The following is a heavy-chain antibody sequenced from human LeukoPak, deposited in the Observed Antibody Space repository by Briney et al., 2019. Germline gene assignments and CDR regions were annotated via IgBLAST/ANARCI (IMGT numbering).Heavy chain of an antibody. CDR3: ARDRVVVVAATTSYFDY. CDR1: GGSISSSSYY. V-gene: IGHV4-39*07. J-gene: IGHJ4*02. Sequence: SETLSLTCTVSGGSISSSSYYWGWIRQPPGKGLEWIGSIYYSGSTYYNPSLKSRVTISVDTSKNQFSLKLISVTAADTAVYYCARDRVVVVAATTSYFDYWGQGPLVTVSS. D-gene: IGHD2-15*01. CDR2: IYYSGST.